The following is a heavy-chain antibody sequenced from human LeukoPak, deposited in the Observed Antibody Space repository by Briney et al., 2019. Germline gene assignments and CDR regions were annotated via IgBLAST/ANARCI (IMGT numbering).Heavy chain of an antibody. Sequence: PSETLSLTCTVSGGAISSSSYYWGWIRQPPGKGLEWIGSIFYSGSTYYNPSLKSRVTVSLDTSKNQFSLKLSSVTAADTAVYYCARLLWRIVATPDYFDYWGQGTLVTVSS. CDR1: GGAISSSSYY. CDR2: IFYSGST. V-gene: IGHV4-39*07. D-gene: IGHD5-12*01. J-gene: IGHJ4*02. CDR3: ARLLWRIVATPDYFDY.